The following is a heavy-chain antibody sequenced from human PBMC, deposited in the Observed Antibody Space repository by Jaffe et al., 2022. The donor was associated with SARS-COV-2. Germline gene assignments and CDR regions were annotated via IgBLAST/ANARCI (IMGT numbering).Heavy chain of an antibody. Sequence: QVQLQESGPGLVKPSETVSLTCTVSGGSITRDTFYWSWIRQPAGTGLEWIGRIYASGSTNYNPSLKSRVTISVDTSKNQLSLKLSSVTAADTAVYYCARMDYYYDGSGSRHYYFDYWGQGTLVTVSS. CDR2: IYASGST. CDR3: ARMDYYYDGSGSRHYYFDY. D-gene: IGHD3-22*01. J-gene: IGHJ4*02. V-gene: IGHV4-61*02. CDR1: GGSITRDTFY.